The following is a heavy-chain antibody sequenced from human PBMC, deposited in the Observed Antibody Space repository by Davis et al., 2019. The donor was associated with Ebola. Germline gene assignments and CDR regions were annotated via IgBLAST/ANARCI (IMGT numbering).Heavy chain of an antibody. CDR2: VYFSCTI. D-gene: IGHD1-20*01. V-gene: IGHV4-31*03. CDR1: GDSISSGCSY. CDR3: VKEDVTAGRFNY. J-gene: IGHJ4*02. Sequence: SETLSLTCTVSGDSISSGCSYWSWILQHPGKGLEWIGYVYFSCTINYNLSLRSRVTISVDTSKNQFSLKLISVTAADTAMYYCVKEDVTAGRFNYWGQGSRVTVSS.